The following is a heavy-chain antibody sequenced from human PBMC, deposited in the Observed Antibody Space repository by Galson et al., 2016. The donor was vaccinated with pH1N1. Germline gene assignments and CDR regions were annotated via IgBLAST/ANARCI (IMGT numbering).Heavy chain of an antibody. CDR3: ARGAGVPFRGNWFAP. Sequence: TLSLTCSVSGDSISIGGSSWTWIRQHPGKGLEWIGYIYYSGSTFYNPSLKSRVSISVDTSKNQFSLKLNSLTPADAAIYSCARGAGVPFRGNWFAPWGRGTLVTVSS. V-gene: IGHV4-31*03. CDR2: IYYSGST. J-gene: IGHJ5*02. D-gene: IGHD3-10*01. CDR1: GDSISIGGSS.